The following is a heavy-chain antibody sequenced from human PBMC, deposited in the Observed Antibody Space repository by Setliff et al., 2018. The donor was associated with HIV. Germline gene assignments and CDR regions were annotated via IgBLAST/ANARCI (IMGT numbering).Heavy chain of an antibody. V-gene: IGHV4-4*07. Sequence: SETLSLTCTVSGGSVTSYYWSWIRQPAGKRLEWIGRISISGDTNYNPSLKSRATMSLDTSKNQFSLRLNSVTAADTAMYYCARDPTTGVDYWGQGTLVTVSS. CDR2: ISISGDT. J-gene: IGHJ4*02. D-gene: IGHD4-4*01. CDR3: ARDPTTGVDY. CDR1: GGSVTSYY.